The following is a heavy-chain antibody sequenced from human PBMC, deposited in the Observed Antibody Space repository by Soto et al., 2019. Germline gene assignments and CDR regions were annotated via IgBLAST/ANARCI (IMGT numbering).Heavy chain of an antibody. V-gene: IGHV4-34*01. Sequence: QVQLQQWGAGLLKPSETLSLTCAVYGGSFSGYYWSWIRQPPGKGLEWIGEINHSGSTNYNPSLKSRVTTSVDTSKNQFPLKLSSVTAADTAVYYCARDGYYGSGRPFDYWGQGTLVTVSS. CDR2: INHSGST. CDR3: ARDGYYGSGRPFDY. D-gene: IGHD3-10*01. J-gene: IGHJ4*02. CDR1: GGSFSGYY.